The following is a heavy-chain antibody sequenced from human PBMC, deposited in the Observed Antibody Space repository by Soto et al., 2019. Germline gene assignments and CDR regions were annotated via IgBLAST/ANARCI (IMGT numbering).Heavy chain of an antibody. CDR2: LYSGGTT. V-gene: IGHV3-53*04. Sequence: EVRLVESGGGLVQPGGSLRLSCAVSGFTVSGNYMSWVRQAPGKGLEWVSVLYSGGTTYYADSVKGRFTISRHNSNNTLFLKMDSLRVDDTAIYYCARPAWGLWFGYMDVWGKGTTVTVSS. CDR1: GFTVSGNY. D-gene: IGHD3-10*01. CDR3: ARPAWGLWFGYMDV. J-gene: IGHJ6*03.